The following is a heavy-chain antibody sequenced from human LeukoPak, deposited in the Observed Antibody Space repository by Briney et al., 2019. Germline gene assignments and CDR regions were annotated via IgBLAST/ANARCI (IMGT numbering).Heavy chain of an antibody. D-gene: IGHD2-2*01. V-gene: IGHV4-4*02. CDR2: IYHSGST. CDR3: ARVQKRYCSSTSCYAVYYYYYMDV. Sequence: SETLSLTCAVSGGSISSSNWWSWVRQPPGKGLEWIGEIYHSGSTNYNPSLKSRVTISVDKSKNQFSLKLSSVTAADTAVYYCARVQKRYCSSTSCYAVYYYYYMDVWGKGTTVTISS. CDR1: GGSISSSNW. J-gene: IGHJ6*03.